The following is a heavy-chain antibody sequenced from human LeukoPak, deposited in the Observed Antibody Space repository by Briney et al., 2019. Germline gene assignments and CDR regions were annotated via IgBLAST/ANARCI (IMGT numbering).Heavy chain of an antibody. J-gene: IGHJ4*02. V-gene: IGHV4-59*12. D-gene: IGHD3-10*01. CDR2: IYYSGST. Sequence: PSETLSLTCTVSGGSISSYYWSWIRQPPGKGLEWIGYIYYSGSTYYNPSLKSRVTISVDTSKNQFSLKLSSVTAADTAVYYCARLWFGEPGSFDYWGQGTLVTVSS. CDR3: ARLWFGEPGSFDY. CDR1: GGSISSYY.